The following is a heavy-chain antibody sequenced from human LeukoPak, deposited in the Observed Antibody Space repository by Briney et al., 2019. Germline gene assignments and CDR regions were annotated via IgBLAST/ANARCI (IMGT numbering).Heavy chain of an antibody. J-gene: IGHJ4*02. CDR3: ATGSQKREAEY. CDR2: ISISGLKK. D-gene: IGHD3-10*01. V-gene: IGHV3-21*04. Sequence: GGSLRLSCAASGFTFSSYAMSWLRQAPGKGLEWVAGISISGLKKYYADSVKGRFTISRDNAKNSLYLQMNSLRAEATAVYYCATGSQKREAEYWGQGTLVTVSS. CDR1: GFTFSSYA.